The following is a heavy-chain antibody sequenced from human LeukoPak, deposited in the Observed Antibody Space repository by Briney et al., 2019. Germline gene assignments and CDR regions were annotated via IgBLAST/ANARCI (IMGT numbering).Heavy chain of an antibody. J-gene: IGHJ4*02. Sequence: PGRSLRLSCAASGFTFDDYAMHWVRHAPGKGLEWVSGIGWNSGSIGYADSVKGRFIISRDNAKNSLYLQMSSLRGEDTALYYCAKGTSGWYSPIGYWGQGTLVTVSS. D-gene: IGHD6-19*01. V-gene: IGHV3-9*01. CDR3: AKGTSGWYSPIGY. CDR2: IGWNSGSI. CDR1: GFTFDDYA.